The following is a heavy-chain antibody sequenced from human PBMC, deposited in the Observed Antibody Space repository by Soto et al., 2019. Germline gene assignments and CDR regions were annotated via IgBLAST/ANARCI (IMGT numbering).Heavy chain of an antibody. D-gene: IGHD4-17*01. V-gene: IGHV1-24*01. J-gene: IGHJ4*02. CDR3: ATDLNYGDYAQTVS. CDR2: FDPEDGET. CDR1: GYTLTELS. Sequence: ASVKVSCKVSGYTLTELSMHWVRQAPGKGLEWMGGFDPEDGETIYAQKFQGRVTMTEDTSTDTAYMELSSLRSEDTAVYYCATDLNYGDYAQTVSWGQGTLVTVSS.